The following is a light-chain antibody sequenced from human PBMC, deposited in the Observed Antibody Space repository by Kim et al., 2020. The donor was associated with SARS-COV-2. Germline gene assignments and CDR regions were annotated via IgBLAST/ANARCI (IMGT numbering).Light chain of an antibody. CDR2: DVT. CDR3: SSYTSISRCV. CDR1: SSNVGSLIS. V-gene: IGLV2-14*03. Sequence: QSALTQPVSVSGSPGQSITISCTGSSSNVGSLISVSWYQQHPGKAPRLIIYDVTDRPSGVSSRFSGSLSGNTASLTISGLQAEDEADYYCSSYTSISRCVFGVGTKVTVL. J-gene: IGLJ1*01.